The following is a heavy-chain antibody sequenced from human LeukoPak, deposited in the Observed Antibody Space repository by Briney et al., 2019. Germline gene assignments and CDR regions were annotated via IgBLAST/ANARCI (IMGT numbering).Heavy chain of an antibody. J-gene: IGHJ4*02. CDR1: GGSISSGDYS. Sequence: SGTLSLTCAVSGGSISSGDYSWSWIRQPPGKGLEWIGYIYHSGSTLYNPSLKSRVTISIDRSKNQFSLRLSSVTAADTAVYYCAADYGSGSYRFDYWGQGTLVTVSS. D-gene: IGHD3-10*01. V-gene: IGHV4-30-2*01. CDR3: AADYGSGSYRFDY. CDR2: IYHSGST.